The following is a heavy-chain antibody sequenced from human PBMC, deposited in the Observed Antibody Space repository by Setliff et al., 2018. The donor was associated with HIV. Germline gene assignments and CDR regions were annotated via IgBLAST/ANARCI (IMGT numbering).Heavy chain of an antibody. V-gene: IGHV4-61*09. J-gene: IGHJ4*02. D-gene: IGHD1-26*01. CDR3: ARTRAPYFFDF. CDR1: GDSISSGSYY. CDR2: IYTSGNT. Sequence: KPSETLSLTCSVSGDSISSGSYYWSWIRLPAGKGLEWIGHIYTSGNTNHNPSLKSRVTISVDTSKNQFSLQLNSVTAADTAVYFCARTRAPYFFDFWGQEAQVTVSS.